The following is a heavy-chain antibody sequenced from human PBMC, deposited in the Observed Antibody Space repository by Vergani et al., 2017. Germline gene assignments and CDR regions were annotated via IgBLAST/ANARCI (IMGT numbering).Heavy chain of an antibody. Sequence: QVQLVQSGAEVKKPGASVKVSCKASGYTFTSYGISWVRQASGQGLEWMGWISAYNGNTNYAQKPQGRVTMTTDTSTSTAYMERRSLRSDYTAVYYCARGGGSSWYRAFYYGMDVWGQGTTVTVSS. CDR2: ISAYNGNT. CDR1: GYTFTSYG. J-gene: IGHJ6*02. D-gene: IGHD6-13*01. V-gene: IGHV1-18*01. CDR3: ARGGGSSWYRAFYYGMDV.